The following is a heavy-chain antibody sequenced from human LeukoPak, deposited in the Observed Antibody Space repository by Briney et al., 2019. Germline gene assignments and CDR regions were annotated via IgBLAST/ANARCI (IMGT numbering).Heavy chain of an antibody. J-gene: IGHJ4*02. CDR3: ARAGYGDYKLDY. CDR1: GGSISSGDYY. V-gene: IGHV4-30-4*08. Sequence: SETLSLTCTVSGGSISSGDYYWSWIRQPPGKGQERIGYIYYSGSTYYNPSLKSRVTISVDTSKNQFSLKLSSVTAADTAVYYCARAGYGDYKLDYWGQGTLVTVSS. D-gene: IGHD4-17*01. CDR2: IYYSGST.